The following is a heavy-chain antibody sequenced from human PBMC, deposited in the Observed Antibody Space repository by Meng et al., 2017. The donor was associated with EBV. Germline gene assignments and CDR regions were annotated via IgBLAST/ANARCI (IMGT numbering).Heavy chain of an antibody. J-gene: IGHJ4*02. Sequence: QVQLQESGPVLWEPSGTLSLTWAGSGGSISSSNWWSWVRQPPGKGLEWIGEIYHSGSTNYNPSLKSRVTISVDKSKNQFSLKLSSVTAADTAVYYCARRSLDYYDSSGFDYWGQGTLVTVSS. D-gene: IGHD3-22*01. CDR1: GGSISSSNW. CDR3: ARRSLDYYDSSGFDY. V-gene: IGHV4-4*02. CDR2: IYHSGST.